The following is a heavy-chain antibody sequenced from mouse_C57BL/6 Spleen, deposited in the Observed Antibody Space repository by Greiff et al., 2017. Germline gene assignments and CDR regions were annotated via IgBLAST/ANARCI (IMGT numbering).Heavy chain of an antibody. CDR1: GYSFSSSW. D-gene: IGHD2-5*01. J-gene: IGHJ4*01. CDR2: IYPGDGDT. CDR3: AGHYSNYRAMDY. Sequence: QVQLKESGPELVKPGASVKISCKASGYSFSSSWMNWVKQRPGKGLEWIGRIYPGDGDTNDNGKFKGKATLTADKSSSTAYMQRSSLTSEDSAVYFCAGHYSNYRAMDYWGQGTSVTVSS. V-gene: IGHV1-82*01.